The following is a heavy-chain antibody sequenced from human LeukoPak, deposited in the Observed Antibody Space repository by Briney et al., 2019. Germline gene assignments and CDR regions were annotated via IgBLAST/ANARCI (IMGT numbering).Heavy chain of an antibody. CDR1: GYTFTSYY. J-gene: IGHJ6*03. CDR3: ARAGTYYDFWSGYGSYYYYYMDV. V-gene: IGHV1-46*01. D-gene: IGHD3-3*01. CDR2: INPSGGST. Sequence: ASVKVSCKASGYTFTSYYMHWVRQAPGQGLEWMGIINPSGGSTSYAQKFQGRVTMTRDMSTSTVYMELSSLRSEDTAVYYCARAGTYYDFWSGYGSYYYYYMDVWGKGTTVTVSS.